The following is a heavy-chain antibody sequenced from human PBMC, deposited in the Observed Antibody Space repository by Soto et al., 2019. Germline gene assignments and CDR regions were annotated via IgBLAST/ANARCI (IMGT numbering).Heavy chain of an antibody. CDR3: ARTVEIYYGMDV. CDR2: IFSIDEK. D-gene: IGHD6-19*01. CDR1: GFSFSNVRMG. Sequence: QVTLKESGPVLVKPTETVTLTCTVSGFSFSNVRMGVSWIRQPPGKALEWLAHIFSIDEKSYSTSLKSRLTISKDTSKRQVVLTMTNMDPVDTATYYCARTVEIYYGMDVWGQGTTVTVSS. V-gene: IGHV2-26*01. J-gene: IGHJ6*02.